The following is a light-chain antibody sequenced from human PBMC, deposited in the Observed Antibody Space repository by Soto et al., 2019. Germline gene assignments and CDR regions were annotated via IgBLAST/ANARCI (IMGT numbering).Light chain of an antibody. Sequence: EIVLTQSPGTLSLSSGERATLSCRASQAISGHYLAWYQQKPGQAPRLLIYGASIRATGIPDRFSGSGSGTDFTLTITRLEPEDFAVYYCQQYGGAPWTFGQGTKVDIK. CDR2: GAS. CDR1: QAISGHY. CDR3: QQYGGAPWT. J-gene: IGKJ1*01. V-gene: IGKV3-20*01.